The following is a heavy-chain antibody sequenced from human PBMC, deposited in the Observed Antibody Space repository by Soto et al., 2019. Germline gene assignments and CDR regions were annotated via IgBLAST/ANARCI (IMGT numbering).Heavy chain of an antibody. CDR1: GGSISSSNW. V-gene: IGHV4-4*02. Sequence: SETLSLTCAVSGGSISSSNWWSWVRQPPGKGLEWIGEIYHSGSTNYNPSLKSRVTISVDKSKNQFSLKLSAVTAADTAVYYCARDPGDEDWFDPWGQGTLVTVSS. D-gene: IGHD7-27*01. J-gene: IGHJ5*02. CDR2: IYHSGST. CDR3: ARDPGDEDWFDP.